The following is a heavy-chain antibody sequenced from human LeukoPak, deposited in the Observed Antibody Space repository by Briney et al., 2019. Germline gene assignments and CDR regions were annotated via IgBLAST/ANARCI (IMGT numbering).Heavy chain of an antibody. V-gene: IGHV4-59*10. J-gene: IGHJ3*02. D-gene: IGHD6-19*01. CDR2: IYTSGST. CDR1: GGSFSGYY. Sequence: PSETLSLTCAVYGGSFSGYYWSWIRQPPGKGLEWIGRIYTSGSTNYNPSLKSRVTMSVDTSKNQFSLKLSSVTAADTAVYYCARVGSGWFADDAFDIWGQGTMVTVSS. CDR3: ARVGSGWFADDAFDI.